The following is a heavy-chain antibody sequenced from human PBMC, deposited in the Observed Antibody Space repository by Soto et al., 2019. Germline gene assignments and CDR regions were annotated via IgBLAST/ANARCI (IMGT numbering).Heavy chain of an antibody. V-gene: IGHV1-8*01. Sequence: ASVKVSCKASGYSFTSLDINWVRQTAGQGLEWMGWMEPSTGRTGYAQKFQGRVTMTRDTSINTAYMELTTLTSDDAAFYYCARGVSAGVDYWGQGTLVTVSS. CDR3: ARGVSAGVDY. CDR1: GYSFTSLD. D-gene: IGHD1-26*01. J-gene: IGHJ4*02. CDR2: MEPSTGRT.